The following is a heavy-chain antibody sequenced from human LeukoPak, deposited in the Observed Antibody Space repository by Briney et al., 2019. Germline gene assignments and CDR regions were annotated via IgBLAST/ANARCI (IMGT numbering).Heavy chain of an antibody. CDR2: INHSGST. CDR3: ARSRGPHYYGPGRAYDY. CDR1: GGSFSGYY. Sequence: SETLSLACAVSGGSFSGYYWSWIRQPPGKGLEWIGEINHSGSTNYNPSLKSRVTISVDTSKNQFSLKLSSVTAADTAVYYCARSRGPHYYGPGRAYDYWGQGTLVTVSS. D-gene: IGHD3-10*01. V-gene: IGHV4-34*01. J-gene: IGHJ4*02.